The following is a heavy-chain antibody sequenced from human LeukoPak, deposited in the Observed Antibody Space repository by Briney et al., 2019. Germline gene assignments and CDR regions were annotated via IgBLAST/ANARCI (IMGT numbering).Heavy chain of an antibody. J-gene: IGHJ4*02. CDR3: ARHPGPSTYYYDSSGPRIDY. Sequence: SETLSLTCTVSGVSISSSNSYWGWVRQPPGKGLEWIGSIYYSGSTYYNPSLKSRVTISVDTSKNQFSLKLSSVTAADTAVYYCARHPGPSTYYYDSSGPRIDYWGQGTLVTVSS. D-gene: IGHD3-22*01. CDR2: IYYSGST. CDR1: GVSISSSNSY. V-gene: IGHV4-39*01.